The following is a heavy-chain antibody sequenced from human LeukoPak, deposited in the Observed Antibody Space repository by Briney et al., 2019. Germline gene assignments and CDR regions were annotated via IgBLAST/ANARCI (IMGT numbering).Heavy chain of an antibody. J-gene: IGHJ6*02. D-gene: IGHD3-16*01. Sequence: SETLSLTCTVSGGSISSYYWSWIRQPAGKGLEWIGRIYTSGSTNYNPSLKSRVTMSVDTSKNQFSLKLSSVTAADTAVYYCARRGTWPYFYYYGMDVWGQGTTVTVSS. CDR3: ARRGTWPYFYYYGMDV. V-gene: IGHV4-4*07. CDR1: GGSISSYY. CDR2: IYTSGST.